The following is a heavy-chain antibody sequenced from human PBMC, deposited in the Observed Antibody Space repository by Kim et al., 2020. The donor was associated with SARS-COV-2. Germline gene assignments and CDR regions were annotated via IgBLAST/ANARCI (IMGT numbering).Heavy chain of an antibody. V-gene: IGHV3-23*01. CDR2: ISGSGGST. CDR1: GFTFSSYA. CDR3: AKSGYGSGRGENWFDP. Sequence: GGSLRLSCAASGFTFSSYAMSWVRQAPGKGLEWVSAISGSGGSTYYADSVKGRFTISRDNSKNTLYLQMNSLRAEDTAVYYCAKSGYGSGRGENWFDPWGQGTLVTVSS. D-gene: IGHD3-10*01. J-gene: IGHJ5*02.